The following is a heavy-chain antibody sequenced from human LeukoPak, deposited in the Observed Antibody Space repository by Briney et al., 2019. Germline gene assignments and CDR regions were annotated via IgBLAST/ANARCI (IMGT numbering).Heavy chain of an antibody. J-gene: IGHJ4*02. CDR1: GFTFSSYE. CDR2: ISSSGSTI. CDR3: ARGVVVPANFDS. D-gene: IGHD3-22*01. Sequence: PGGSLRLSCAASGFTFSSYEMNWVRQAPGKGLEWVSYISSSGSTIYYADSVKGRFTISRDNAKNSLYLQMNSLRVEDTAVYYCARGVVVPANFDSWGQGTLVTVSP. V-gene: IGHV3-48*03.